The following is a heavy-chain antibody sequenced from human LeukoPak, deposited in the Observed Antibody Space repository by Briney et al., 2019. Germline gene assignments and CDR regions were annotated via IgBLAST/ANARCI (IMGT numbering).Heavy chain of an antibody. D-gene: IGHD2-15*01. CDR1: GGSISSRSYY. V-gene: IGHV4-39*07. Sequence: PSQTLSLTCTLSGGSISSRSYYWGWIRQPPGKGLEWIGRIYYSRSTYYNPSLKTRVTISVDTSKNQFSLKLSSVTAADTAVYYCAAVTLGYCSGGSCLYDWFDPWGQGTLVTVSS. CDR3: AAVTLGYCSGGSCLYDWFDP. CDR2: IYYSRST. J-gene: IGHJ5*02.